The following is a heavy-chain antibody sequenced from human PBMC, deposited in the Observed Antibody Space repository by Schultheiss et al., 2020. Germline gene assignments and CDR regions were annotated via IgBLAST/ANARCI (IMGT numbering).Heavy chain of an antibody. CDR1: GFSFSSSW. CDR3: ARVVGATPKKSWYFDL. Sequence: GGSLRLSCAASGFSFSSSWMDWVRQAPGKGLEWVANIKGDGTERYYVDSVKGRFTISRDNSKNTLYLQMNSLRAEDTAVYYCARVVGATPKKSWYFDLWGRGTLVTVSS. D-gene: IGHD1-26*01. J-gene: IGHJ2*01. CDR2: IKGDGTER. V-gene: IGHV3-7*01.